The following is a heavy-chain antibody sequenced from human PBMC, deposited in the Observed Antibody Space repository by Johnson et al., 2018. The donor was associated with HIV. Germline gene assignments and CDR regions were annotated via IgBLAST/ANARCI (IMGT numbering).Heavy chain of an antibody. CDR2: LRYDGSNK. D-gene: IGHD3-9*01. J-gene: IGHJ3*02. V-gene: IGHV3-30*04. CDR1: GFTFSSYA. Sequence: QVQLVESGGGVVQPGRSLRLSCAASGFTFSSYAMHWVRQAPGKGLAWVAVLRYDGSNKYYADYVKGRFTISRDNSKNTMYLQMNSLRAEDTAVSYCARGVDGAFDIWGQGTMVTVSS. CDR3: ARGVDGAFDI.